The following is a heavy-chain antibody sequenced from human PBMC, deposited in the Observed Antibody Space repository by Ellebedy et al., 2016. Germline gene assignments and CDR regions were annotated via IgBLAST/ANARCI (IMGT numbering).Heavy chain of an antibody. V-gene: IGHV3-30-3*01. J-gene: IGHJ4*02. CDR3: ASVGVAVAGKGLDY. D-gene: IGHD6-19*01. CDR2: ISYDGSNK. CDR1: GFTFRSYA. Sequence: LSLTXXASGFTFRSYAMHWVRQAPGKGLEWVAVISYDGSNKYYADSVKGRFTISRDNSKNTLYLQMNSLRAEDTAVYYCASVGVAVAGKGLDYWGQGTLVTVSS.